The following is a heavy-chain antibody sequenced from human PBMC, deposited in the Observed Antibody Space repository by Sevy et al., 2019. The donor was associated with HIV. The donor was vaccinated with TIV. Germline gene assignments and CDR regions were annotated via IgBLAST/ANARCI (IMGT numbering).Heavy chain of an antibody. J-gene: IGHJ3*02. V-gene: IGHV3-23*01. CDR1: GFTFSSYA. Sequence: GGSLRLSCAASGFTFSSYAMSWVRQAPGKGLEWVSAISGSGGSTYYADSVKGRFTNSRDNSKNTLYLQMNSLRAEDTAVYYCAKDELYYYDSSGYSRGRDDAFDIWGQGTMVTVSS. D-gene: IGHD3-22*01. CDR2: ISGSGGST. CDR3: AKDELYYYDSSGYSRGRDDAFDI.